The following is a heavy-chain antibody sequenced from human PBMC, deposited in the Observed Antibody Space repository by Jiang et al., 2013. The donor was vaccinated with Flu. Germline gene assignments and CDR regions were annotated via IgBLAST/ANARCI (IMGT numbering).Heavy chain of an antibody. J-gene: IGHJ6*01. D-gene: IGHD2-2*01. V-gene: IGHV3-23*01. CDR1: GFTFSSYA. CDR3: AKAGIPDAVSARLDN. CDR2: IGGGHTA. Sequence: VQLLESGGGLVQPGGSLRLSCAASGFTFSSYAMSWVRQAPGKGLEWVSGIGGGHTAYYADSVKGRFTISRDNSKNTLFLNMNSLRAEDTAVYYCAKAGIPDAVSARLDNWG.